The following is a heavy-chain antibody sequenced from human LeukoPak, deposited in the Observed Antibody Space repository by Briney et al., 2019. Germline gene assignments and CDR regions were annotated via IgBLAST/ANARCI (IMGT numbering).Heavy chain of an antibody. V-gene: IGHV3-30*04. J-gene: IGHJ6*03. D-gene: IGHD1-26*01. CDR1: GFTFSSYA. Sequence: GGSLRLSCAASGFTFSSYAMHWARQAPGKGLEWVAVILYDGSNKYYADSVKGRFIISRDNSRNTLYLQMNSLRAEDTAVYYCAKDDGGSYYIYYYYMDVWGKGSTVTISS. CDR3: AKDDGGSYYIYYYYMDV. CDR2: ILYDGSNK.